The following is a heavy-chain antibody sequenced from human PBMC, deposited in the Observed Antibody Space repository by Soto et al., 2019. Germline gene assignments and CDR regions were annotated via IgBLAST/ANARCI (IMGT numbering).Heavy chain of an antibody. CDR3: ARGGGFGEQHSDAFDI. V-gene: IGHV3-13*01. D-gene: IGHD3-10*01. J-gene: IGHJ3*02. Sequence: GGSLRLSCAASGFTFSGYGMHWVRQAAGESLEWVSVIGTSGHAFYAGSVKGRFTITREDAKNAVYLQMNSLRDGDTAVYYCARGGGFGEQHSDAFDIWGQGIMVTVSS. CDR1: GFTFSGYG. CDR2: IGTSGHA.